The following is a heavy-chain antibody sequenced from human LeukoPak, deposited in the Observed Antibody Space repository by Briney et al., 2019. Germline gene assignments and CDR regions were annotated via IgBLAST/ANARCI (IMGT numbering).Heavy chain of an antibody. Sequence: PGGSLRLSCAASGITLSNYGMSWVRQAPGKGLEWVAGISGSGGSTNYADSVKGRFTISRDNPKNTLYLQMNSLRAEDTAVYFCAKRGVVIRVILVGFHKEAYYFDSWGRGTLVTVSS. CDR3: AKRGVVIRVILVGFHKEAYYFDS. V-gene: IGHV3-23*01. D-gene: IGHD2/OR15-2a*01. CDR1: GITLSNYG. J-gene: IGHJ2*01. CDR2: ISGSGGST.